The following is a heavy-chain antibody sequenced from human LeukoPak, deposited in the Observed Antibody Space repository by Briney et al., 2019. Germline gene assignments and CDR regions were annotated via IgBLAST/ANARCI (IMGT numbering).Heavy chain of an antibody. CDR1: GFTFSSYG. J-gene: IGHJ3*02. V-gene: IGHV3-33*01. D-gene: IGHD3-10*01. CDR3: ARAVNGGKWFGELDDAFDI. CDR2: IWYDGSNK. Sequence: GGSLRLSCAASGFTFSSYGMHWVRQAPGKGLEWVAVIWYDGSNKYYEDSVKDRFTISRDNSKNTLYLQMNSLRAEDTAVYYCARAVNGGKWFGELDDAFDIWGQGTMVTVSS.